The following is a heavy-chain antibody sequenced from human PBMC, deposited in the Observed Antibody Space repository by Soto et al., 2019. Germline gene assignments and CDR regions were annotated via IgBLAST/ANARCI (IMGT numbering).Heavy chain of an antibody. D-gene: IGHD2-21*02. Sequence: QVQLMQSGAEVKKPGASVKVSCKASGDTFTDYYIHWVRQAPGQGLEWMGTVNPSGGHTTYAQHFLGRGTXTRXXSXRTLYMELTSLTSDDTAIYYCARGGHVVVVTAALDYWGQGTLVTASS. CDR2: VNPSGGHT. J-gene: IGHJ4*02. V-gene: IGHV1-46*01. CDR3: ARGGHVVVVTAALDY. CDR1: GDTFTDYY.